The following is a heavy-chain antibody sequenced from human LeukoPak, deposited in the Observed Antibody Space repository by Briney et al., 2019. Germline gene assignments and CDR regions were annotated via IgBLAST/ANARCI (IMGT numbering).Heavy chain of an antibody. V-gene: IGHV3-43D*03. CDR2: ISWEGGST. CDR1: GFTFDDYA. Sequence: GGSLRLSCAASGFTFDDYAMHWVRQAPGKGLEWVSLISWEGGSTYYADSVKGRFTISRDNSKNSLYLQMNSLRAEDTALYYCAKDATYYYDSSGYYPDYWGQGTLVTVSS. J-gene: IGHJ4*02. CDR3: AKDATYYYDSSGYYPDY. D-gene: IGHD3-22*01.